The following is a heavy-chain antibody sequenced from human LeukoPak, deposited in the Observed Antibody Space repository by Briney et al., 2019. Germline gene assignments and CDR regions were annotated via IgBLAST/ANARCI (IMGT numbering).Heavy chain of an antibody. J-gene: IGHJ4*02. V-gene: IGHV4-34*01. D-gene: IGHD5-24*01. CDR3: ARGRVGGYNDS. Sequence: SETLSLTCAVYGGSFSGYYWSWIRQPPGKGLEWIGEINHSGSTNYNPSLKSRVTISIDTSKNQFSLKLSSVTAADTAVYYCARGRVGGYNDSWGQGTLVTVSS. CDR1: GGSFSGYY. CDR2: INHSGST.